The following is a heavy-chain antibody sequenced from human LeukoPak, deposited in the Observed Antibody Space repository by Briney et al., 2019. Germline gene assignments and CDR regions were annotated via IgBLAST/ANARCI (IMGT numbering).Heavy chain of an antibody. Sequence: GASVKVSCKASGYTFSDYYMHWVRQAPGQGLEWMGWINPNSSGTNYAQKFQGRVTMTRDVSISTAYMEVSRLTSDDTAVYYCARATIADSSTYYIDYWGLGTLVTVSS. V-gene: IGHV1-2*02. CDR3: ARATIADSSTYYIDY. CDR1: GYTFSDYY. CDR2: INPNSSGT. J-gene: IGHJ4*02. D-gene: IGHD3-22*01.